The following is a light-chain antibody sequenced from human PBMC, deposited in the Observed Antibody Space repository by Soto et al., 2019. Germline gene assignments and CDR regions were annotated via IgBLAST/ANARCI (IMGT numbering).Light chain of an antibody. J-gene: IGKJ5*01. V-gene: IGKV3-15*01. Sequence: EIVMTQSPATLSVSPGERATLSCRASQGVSSNLAWYQQKPGQAPRLLIYVASTRATGIPARFSGSGSGTEFTLTISSLQSEDFAVYSCQQYNNWPPITFGKGTRLEIK. CDR3: QQYNNWPPIT. CDR1: QGVSSN. CDR2: VAS.